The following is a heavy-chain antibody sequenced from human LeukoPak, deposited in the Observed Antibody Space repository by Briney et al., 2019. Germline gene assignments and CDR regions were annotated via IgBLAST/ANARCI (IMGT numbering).Heavy chain of an antibody. CDR2: ISYDGSNK. CDR1: GFTFSSYA. CDR3: ARDLVIEQPSGY. V-gene: IGHV3-30-3*01. J-gene: IGHJ4*02. Sequence: GGSLRLSCAASGFTFSSYAMHWVRQAPGKGPEWVAVISYDGSNKYYADSVKGRFTISRDNSKNTLYLQMNSLRAEDTAVYYCARDLVIEQPSGYWGQGTLVTVSS. D-gene: IGHD2-21*01.